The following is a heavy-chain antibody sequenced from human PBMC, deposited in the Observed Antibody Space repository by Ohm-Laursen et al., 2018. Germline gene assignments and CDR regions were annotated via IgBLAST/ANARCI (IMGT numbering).Heavy chain of an antibody. CDR2: ISKDGDGT. J-gene: IGHJ4*02. V-gene: IGHV3-64*01. D-gene: IGHD3-10*01. Sequence: SLRLSCAASGFIFSNYAMHWVRQAPGKGPEYVSAISKDGDGTYYTNSVKGRFTISRDNSKNTLYLQMNSLRAEDTAVYYCAKVLFSYYGSGSYYSPDYWGQGTLVTVSS. CDR3: AKVLFSYYGSGSYYSPDY. CDR1: GFIFSNYA.